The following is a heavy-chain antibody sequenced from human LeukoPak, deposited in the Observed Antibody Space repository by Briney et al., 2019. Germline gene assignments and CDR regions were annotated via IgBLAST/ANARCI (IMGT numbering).Heavy chain of an antibody. D-gene: IGHD3-22*01. CDR3: TRRVDSSGYYGIDY. Sequence: GGSLRLSCAASGFTLSGSAMHWVRQASGKGLEWVGRIRSKANSYATAYAASVKGRFTISRDDSKNTAYLQMNSLKTEDTAVYYCTRRVDSSGYYGIDYWGQGTLVTVSS. V-gene: IGHV3-73*01. J-gene: IGHJ4*02. CDR1: GFTLSGSA. CDR2: IRSKANSYAT.